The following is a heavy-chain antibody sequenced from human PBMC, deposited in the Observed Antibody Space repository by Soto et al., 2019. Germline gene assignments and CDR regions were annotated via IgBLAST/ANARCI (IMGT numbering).Heavy chain of an antibody. CDR1: GFTFSNYV. CDR2: ISGGFHT. V-gene: IGHV3-23*01. CDR3: ARPLVVVSSRPYYGLDV. Sequence: LRLSCAASGFTFSNYVRDWVRQAPGKALEWVSIISGGFHTSYADSVKGRFTISGDNSKNTLYLQMDILRAEDTAIYYCARPLVVVSSRPYYGLDVWGQGTTVTVSS. D-gene: IGHD3-22*01. J-gene: IGHJ6*02.